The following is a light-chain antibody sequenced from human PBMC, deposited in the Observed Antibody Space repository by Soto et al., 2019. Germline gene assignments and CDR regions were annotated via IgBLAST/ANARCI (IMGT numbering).Light chain of an antibody. CDR3: QQRSSWPPRYT. J-gene: IGKJ2*01. CDR1: QTVGRY. CDR2: DAS. V-gene: IGKV3-11*01. Sequence: EIVLTQSPATLSLSPGERATVSCRASQTVGRYLAWYQQKPGQAPRLLMYDASNRATGIPARFSGSGSRTDFTLTITSLEPEDSAVYYCQQRSSWPPRYTFGQGTKVDIK.